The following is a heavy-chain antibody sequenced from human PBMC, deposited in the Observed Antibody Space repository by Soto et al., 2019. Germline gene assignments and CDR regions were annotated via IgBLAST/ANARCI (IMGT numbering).Heavy chain of an antibody. Sequence: VASVKVSCKASGYTFTSYDINWVRQATGQGLEWMGWMNPNSGNTGYAQKFQGRVTMTRNTSISTAYMELSSLRSEDTAVYYCARVPRRELLQYYWGQGTLVTVSS. D-gene: IGHD1-26*01. CDR1: GYTFTSYD. J-gene: IGHJ4*02. CDR2: MNPNSGNT. CDR3: ARVPRRELLQYY. V-gene: IGHV1-8*01.